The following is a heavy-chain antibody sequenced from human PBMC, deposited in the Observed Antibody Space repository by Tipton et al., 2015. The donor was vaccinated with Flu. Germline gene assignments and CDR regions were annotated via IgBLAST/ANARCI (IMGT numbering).Heavy chain of an antibody. D-gene: IGHD3-3*01. J-gene: IGHJ6*04. Sequence: TLSLTCAVYGGSFSGYYWSWIRQPPGKGLEWIGEINHSGSTNYNPPLKSRVTISVDTSKNQFSLKLSSATAADTAVYYCARPLRGLRFLDVWGKGTTVTVSS. CDR2: INHSGST. V-gene: IGHV4-34*01. CDR1: GGSFSGYY. CDR3: ARPLRGLRFLDV.